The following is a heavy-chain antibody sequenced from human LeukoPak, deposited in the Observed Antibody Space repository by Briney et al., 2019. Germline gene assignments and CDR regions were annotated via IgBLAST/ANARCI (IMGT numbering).Heavy chain of an antibody. J-gene: IGHJ4*02. Sequence: ASVKVSCRASGYTFTGYYIHWVRQAPGQGLEWMGWINPNSGATKFAQKFQGRVTMTRDTSISTAYMELSSLRSDDTAVYYCTKEHVFHTSGYYYFDYWGQGTLVTVSS. CDR3: TKEHVFHTSGYYYFDY. CDR1: GYTFTGYY. CDR2: INPNSGAT. D-gene: IGHD3-22*01. V-gene: IGHV1-2*02.